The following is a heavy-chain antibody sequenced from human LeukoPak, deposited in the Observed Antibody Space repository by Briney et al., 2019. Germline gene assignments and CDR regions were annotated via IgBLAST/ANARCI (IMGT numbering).Heavy chain of an antibody. CDR1: GFTFSSYA. CDR3: AKGDRAIAAAGTGFDY. D-gene: IGHD6-13*01. Sequence: PGGSLRLSCAASGFTFSSYATSWVRQAPGKGLEWVSAISGSGGSTYYADSVKGRFTISRDNSKNTLYLQMNSLRAEDTAVYYCAKGDRAIAAAGTGFDYWGQGTLVTVSS. V-gene: IGHV3-23*01. CDR2: ISGSGGST. J-gene: IGHJ4*02.